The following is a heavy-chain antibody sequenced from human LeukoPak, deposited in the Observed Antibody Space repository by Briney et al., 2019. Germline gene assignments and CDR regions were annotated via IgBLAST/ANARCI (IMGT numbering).Heavy chain of an antibody. V-gene: IGHV1-24*01. D-gene: IGHD2-21*01. Sequence: ASVKVSCKVSGYTLTELSMHWVRQAPGKGLEWMGGFDPEDGETIYAQKFQGRVTMTEDTSTDTAYMELSGLRSEDTAVYYCATLCGGDCYYFDYWGQGTLVTVPS. CDR2: FDPEDGET. CDR3: ATLCGGDCYYFDY. CDR1: GYTLTELS. J-gene: IGHJ4*02.